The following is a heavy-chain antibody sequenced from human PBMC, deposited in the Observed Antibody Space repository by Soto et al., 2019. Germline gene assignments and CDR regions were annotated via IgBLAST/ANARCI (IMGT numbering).Heavy chain of an antibody. D-gene: IGHD1-7*01. V-gene: IGHV1-8*01. J-gene: IGHJ5*02. CDR2: MNPNSGNT. CDR1: GYTFTSYD. Sequence: QVQLVQSGAEVKKPGAPVKVSCKAPGYTFTSYDINWVRQATGQGLEWMGWMNPNSGNTGYAQKFQGRVTMTRNTSISTAYMELSSLRSEDTAVYYCARDKTGTNWFDPWGQGTLVTVSS. CDR3: ARDKTGTNWFDP.